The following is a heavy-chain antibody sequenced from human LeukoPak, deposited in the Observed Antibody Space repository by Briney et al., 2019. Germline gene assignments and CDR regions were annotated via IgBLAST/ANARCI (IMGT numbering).Heavy chain of an antibody. CDR3: ARVSSSGSVGY. Sequence: SETLSLTCAVYGGSFSGYYWSWIRQSPGKGLEWIGEINHSGSTNYNPSLKSRVTISVDTSKNQFSLKLSSVTAADTAVYYCARVSSSGSVGYWGQGTLVTVSS. CDR1: GGSFSGYY. CDR2: INHSGST. J-gene: IGHJ4*02. D-gene: IGHD6-19*01. V-gene: IGHV4-34*01.